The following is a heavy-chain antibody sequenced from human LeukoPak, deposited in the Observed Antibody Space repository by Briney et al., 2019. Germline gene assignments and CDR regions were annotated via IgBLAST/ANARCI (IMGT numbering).Heavy chain of an antibody. CDR3: ARDKLRTDAFDI. V-gene: IGHV4-59*01. J-gene: IGHJ3*02. Sequence: SETLSLTCTVSGGSISSYYWSWIRQPPGKGLEWIGYIYYSGSTNHNPSLKSRVTISVDTSKNQFSLKLSSVTAADTAVYYCARDKLRTDAFDIWGQGTMVTVSS. CDR1: GGSISSYY. CDR2: IYYSGST. D-gene: IGHD1-26*01.